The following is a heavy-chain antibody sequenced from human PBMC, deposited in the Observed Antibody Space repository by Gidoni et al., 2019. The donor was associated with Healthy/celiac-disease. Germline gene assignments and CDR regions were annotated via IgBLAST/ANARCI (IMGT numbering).Heavy chain of an antibody. Sequence: EVQLVQSGAEVKKPGESLRISCKGSGYSFTSYWISWVRQMPGKGLEWMGRIDPSDSYTNYSPSFQGHVTISADKSISTAYLQWSSLKASDTAMYYCARHGVPEAAAAEMGFHYWGQGTLVTVSS. D-gene: IGHD6-13*01. V-gene: IGHV5-10-1*03. CDR2: IDPSDSYT. CDR3: ARHGVPEAAAAEMGFHY. J-gene: IGHJ4*02. CDR1: GYSFTSYW.